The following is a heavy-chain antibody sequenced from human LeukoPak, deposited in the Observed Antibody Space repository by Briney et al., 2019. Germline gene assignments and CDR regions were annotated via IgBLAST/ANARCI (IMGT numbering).Heavy chain of an antibody. Sequence: SETLSLTCTVSGGSISSSSYYWGWIRQPPGKGLEWVGSIYYSGSTYYNPSLKSRVTISVDTSKNQFSLKLSSVTAAGAAVYYCARYGTIFGGMRAFDIWGQGTMVTVSS. CDR1: GGSISSSSYY. CDR2: IYYSGST. J-gene: IGHJ3*02. D-gene: IGHD3-3*01. V-gene: IGHV4-39*01. CDR3: ARYGTIFGGMRAFDI.